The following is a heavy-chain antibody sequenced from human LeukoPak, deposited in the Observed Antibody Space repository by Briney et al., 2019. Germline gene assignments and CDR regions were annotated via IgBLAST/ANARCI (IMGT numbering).Heavy chain of an antibody. CDR2: ISGSGGST. CDR3: AKGRFLEWLLYYFDY. V-gene: IGHV3-23*01. J-gene: IGHJ4*02. CDR1: GFTFSSYA. D-gene: IGHD3-3*01. Sequence: GGSLRLSCAASGFTFSSYAMGWVRQAPGKGLEWVSAISGSGGSTYYADSVKGRFTISRDNSKNTLYLQMNSLRAEDTALYYCAKGRFLEWLLYYFDYWGQGTLVTVSS.